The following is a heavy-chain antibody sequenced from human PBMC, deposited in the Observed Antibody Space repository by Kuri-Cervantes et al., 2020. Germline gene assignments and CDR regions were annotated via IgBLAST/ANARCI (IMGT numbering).Heavy chain of an antibody. CDR2: ISWNSGSI. CDR3: AKSFDI. J-gene: IGHJ3*02. Sequence: GGSLRLSCAASGFTFDDYAMHWVRQAPGKGLEWVSGISWNSGSIGYADSVKGRFTISRDNAKNSLYLQMNSLRAEDTALYYRAKSFDIWGQGTMVTVSS. V-gene: IGHV3-9*01. CDR1: GFTFDDYA.